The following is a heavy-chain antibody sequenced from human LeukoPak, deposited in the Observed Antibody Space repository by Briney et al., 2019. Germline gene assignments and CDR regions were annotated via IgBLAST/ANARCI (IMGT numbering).Heavy chain of an antibody. Sequence: SGGSLRLSCAASGFTVSSNYMSWVRQAPGKGLEWVSVIYSGGSTYYADSVKGRFTISRDNSKNTLYLQMNSLRAEDTAVYYCARDGPIAVANGCWFDPWGQGTLVTVSS. CDR1: GFTVSSNY. CDR3: ARDGPIAVANGCWFDP. V-gene: IGHV3-66*01. J-gene: IGHJ5*02. D-gene: IGHD6-19*01. CDR2: IYSGGST.